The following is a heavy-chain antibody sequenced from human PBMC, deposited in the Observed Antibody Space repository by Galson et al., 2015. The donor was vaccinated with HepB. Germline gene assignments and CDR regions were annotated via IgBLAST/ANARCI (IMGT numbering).Heavy chain of an antibody. J-gene: IGHJ4*01. CDR2: IKTKADGAATKGDGATR. D-gene: IGHD1-7*01. CDR1: GFTFKDAH. CDR3: TTGTALNF. Sequence: SLRLSCAASGFTFKDAHMNWVRQGPGKGLVWVARIKTKADGAATKGDGATRDFAAPVKGRFTISSDDSKNMVYLQMDSLETEDTAVYYCTTGTALNFWGHGTLVTVSS. V-gene: IGHV3-15*05.